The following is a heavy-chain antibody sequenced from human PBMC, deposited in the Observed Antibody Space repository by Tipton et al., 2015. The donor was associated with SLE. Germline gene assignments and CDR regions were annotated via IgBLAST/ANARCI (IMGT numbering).Heavy chain of an antibody. CDR3: ARGSHNWNLGNYFDY. D-gene: IGHD1-1*01. V-gene: IGHV1-3*01. CDR1: GGTFSSYA. CDR2: INAGNGNT. Sequence: QSGAEVKKPGSSVKVSCKASGGTFSSYAINWVRQAPGQRLEWMGWINAGNGNTKYSQKFQGRVTITRDTSANTAYMELNSLRSEDTAVYYCARGSHNWNLGNYFDYWGQGTLVTVSS. J-gene: IGHJ4*02.